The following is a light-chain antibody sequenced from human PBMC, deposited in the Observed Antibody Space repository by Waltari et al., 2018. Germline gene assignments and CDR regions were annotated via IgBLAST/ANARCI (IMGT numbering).Light chain of an antibody. CDR1: SSDVGTYNF. CDR2: EVI. J-gene: IGLJ2*01. Sequence: QSALTQPASVSGSPGQSITISCTGTSSDVGTYNFFSWYQQHPGKAPKLMIYEVIKRPSGVSNRFSGYKSGNTASLTISGLQDEDEADYYCCSYAGTDTVIIFGGGTKVTVL. V-gene: IGLV2-23*02. CDR3: CSYAGTDTVII.